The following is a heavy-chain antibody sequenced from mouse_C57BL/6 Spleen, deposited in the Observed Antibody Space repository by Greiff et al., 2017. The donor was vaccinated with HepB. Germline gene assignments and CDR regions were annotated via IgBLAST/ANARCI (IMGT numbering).Heavy chain of an antibody. CDR2: INPSTGGT. J-gene: IGHJ1*03. V-gene: IGHV1-42*01. D-gene: IGHD2-3*01. Sequence: EVQLQQSGPELVKPGASVKISCKASGYSFTGYYMNWVKQSPEKSLEWIGEINPSTGGTTYNQKFKAKATLTVDKSSSTAYMQLKSLTSEDSAVYYCARVGGYYEYFDVWGTGTTVTVSS. CDR1: GYSFTGYY. CDR3: ARVGGYYEYFDV.